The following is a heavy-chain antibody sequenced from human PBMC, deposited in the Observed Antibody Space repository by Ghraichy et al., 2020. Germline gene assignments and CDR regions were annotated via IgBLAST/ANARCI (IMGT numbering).Heavy chain of an antibody. Sequence: GALRLSCAASGFTFSSYEMNWVRQAPGKGLEWVSYISSSGSTIYYADSVKGRFTISRDNAKNSLYLQMNSLRAEDTAVYYCARDWGTGGVVRTYYDFWSGYYSAYYFDYWGQGTLVTVSS. J-gene: IGHJ4*02. CDR3: ARDWGTGGVVRTYYDFWSGYYSAYYFDY. V-gene: IGHV3-48*03. CDR1: GFTFSSYE. CDR2: ISSSGSTI. D-gene: IGHD3-3*01.